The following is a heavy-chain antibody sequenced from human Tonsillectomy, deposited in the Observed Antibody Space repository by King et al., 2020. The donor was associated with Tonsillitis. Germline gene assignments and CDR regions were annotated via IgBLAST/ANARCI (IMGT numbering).Heavy chain of an antibody. D-gene: IGHD3-22*01. CDR2: ISSGGGST. Sequence: EVQLVESGGGLEQPGGSLRLSCAASGFTFSSYAMSWVRQAPGKGLEWVSSISSGGGSTYYADFVKGRFTISRDNSKNTLYLQMNSLRAEDTAVYYCAKDGNYYDSSGYFPDYWGQGTLVTVSS. V-gene: IGHV3-23*04. J-gene: IGHJ4*02. CDR3: AKDGNYYDSSGYFPDY. CDR1: GFTFSSYA.